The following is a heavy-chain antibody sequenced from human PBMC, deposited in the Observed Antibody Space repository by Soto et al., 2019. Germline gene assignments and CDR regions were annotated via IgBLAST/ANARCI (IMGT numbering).Heavy chain of an antibody. Sequence: GGSLRLSCAASGFTFSDHCVSWIRQAPGKGLEWGSYTCPRGGQTYHADSVEARFTISTDYAKNYAFLQMDHLLGEDPAQYFSAGGPYGLDVWGQGTTVAVSS. V-gene: IGHV3-11*01. CDR1: GFTFSDHC. CDR2: TCPRGGQT. CDR3: AGGPYGLDV. J-gene: IGHJ6*02.